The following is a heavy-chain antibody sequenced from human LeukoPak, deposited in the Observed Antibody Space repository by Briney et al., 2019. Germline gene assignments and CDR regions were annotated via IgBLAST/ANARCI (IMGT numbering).Heavy chain of an antibody. Sequence: GRSLRLSCAASGFTFSSYGMLWVRQAPGKGLEWVAVISYDGSNKYYADSVKGRFTISRDNSKNTLYLQMNSLRAEDTAVYYCAKPRYYDSSGYPRFGRGPIDYWGQGTLVTVSS. CDR3: AKPRYYDSSGYPRFGRGPIDY. V-gene: IGHV3-30*18. D-gene: IGHD3-22*01. CDR2: ISYDGSNK. CDR1: GFTFSSYG. J-gene: IGHJ4*02.